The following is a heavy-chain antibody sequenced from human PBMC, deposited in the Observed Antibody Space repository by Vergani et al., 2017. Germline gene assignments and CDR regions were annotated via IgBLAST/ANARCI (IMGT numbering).Heavy chain of an antibody. V-gene: IGHV4-30-4*08. CDR1: GGPISSGDYY. J-gene: IGHJ4*02. CDR2: IYYSGST. D-gene: IGHD6-13*01. Sequence: QVQLQESGPGLAKPSQTLSLPCTVSGGPISSGDYYWSWIRQPPGKGLEWIGYIYYSGSTYYNPSLKSRVTISVDTSKNQFSLKLGSVTAADTAVYYCAMGIAAAGRSGSVDYWGQGTLVTVSS. CDR3: AMGIAAAGRSGSVDY.